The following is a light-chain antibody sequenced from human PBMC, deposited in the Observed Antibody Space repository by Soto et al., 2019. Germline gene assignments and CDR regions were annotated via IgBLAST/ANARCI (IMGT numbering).Light chain of an antibody. CDR2: EVS. CDR1: SSDVGGYKY. CDR3: SSYTSDFRRV. V-gene: IGLV2-14*01. Sequence: QSALTQPASVSGSPGQSITVSCTGTSSDVGGYKYVSWYQQHPGKAPKLMIYEVSNRPSGVSHRFSGSKSGNTASLTISGLRAEDEADYYCSSYTSDFRRVFGTGTKLTVL. J-gene: IGLJ1*01.